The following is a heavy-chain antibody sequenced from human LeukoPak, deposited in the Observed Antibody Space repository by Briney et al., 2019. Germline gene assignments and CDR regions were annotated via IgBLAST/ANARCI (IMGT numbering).Heavy chain of an antibody. CDR3: AREPADFGDNWFDP. Sequence: GGSLRLSCAASGFTFSSYGMHWVRQAPGKGLEWVAVISYDGSNKYYADSVKGRFTISRDNSKNTLYLQMNSLRAEDTAVYYCAREPADFGDNWFDPWGQGTLVTVSS. CDR2: ISYDGSNK. CDR1: GFTFSSYG. J-gene: IGHJ5*02. D-gene: IGHD3-3*01. V-gene: IGHV3-30*03.